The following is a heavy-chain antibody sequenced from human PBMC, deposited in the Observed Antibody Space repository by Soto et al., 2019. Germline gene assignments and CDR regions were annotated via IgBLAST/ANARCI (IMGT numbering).Heavy chain of an antibody. CDR1: GFSLSTSGVG. CDR3: ARTSVNWGSRGLVDY. J-gene: IGHJ4*02. Sequence: QITLKESGPTLVKPTQTLTLTCTFSGFSLSTSGVGVGWIRQPPGKALEWLAFLYWDDDKRYSPSLKSSLTSTKDTSKNQVLRTMPNMDPVDTATYYCARTSVNWGSRGLVDYWGQGTLVTVAS. V-gene: IGHV2-5*02. CDR2: LYWDDDK. D-gene: IGHD7-27*01.